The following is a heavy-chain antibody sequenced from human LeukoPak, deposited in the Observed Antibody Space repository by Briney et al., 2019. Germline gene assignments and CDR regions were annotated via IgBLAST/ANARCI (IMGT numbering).Heavy chain of an antibody. CDR3: ARDRSYYYDSSGYSRYFDL. V-gene: IGHV3-30*04. Sequence: GGSLRLSCAASGFTFSSYAMHWVRQAPGKGLEWVAVISYDGSNKYYADSVKGRFTISRDNSKNTLYLQMNSLRAEDTAVYYYARDRSYYYDSSGYSRYFDLWGRGTLVTVSS. J-gene: IGHJ2*01. CDR1: GFTFSSYA. CDR2: ISYDGSNK. D-gene: IGHD3-22*01.